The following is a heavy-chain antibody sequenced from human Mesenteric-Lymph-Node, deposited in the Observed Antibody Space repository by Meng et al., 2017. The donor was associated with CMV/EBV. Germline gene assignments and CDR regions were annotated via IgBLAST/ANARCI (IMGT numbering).Heavy chain of an antibody. Sequence: GGSLRLSCAATGFTFNNYAMTWVRQAPGKGLEWVSVIYSGGTSTYYADSVKGRFTVSRSSSRNTVYLQMNSLRAEDTAIYYCAKGPYYYDSWGQGTLVTVSS. V-gene: IGHV3-23*03. J-gene: IGHJ4*02. CDR3: AKGPYYYDS. CDR1: GFTFNNYA. D-gene: IGHD3-10*01. CDR2: IYSGGTST.